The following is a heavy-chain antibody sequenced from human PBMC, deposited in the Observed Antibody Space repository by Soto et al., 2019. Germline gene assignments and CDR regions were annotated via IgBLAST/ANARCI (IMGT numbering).Heavy chain of an antibody. Sequence: EVQLVESGGGLVQPGGSLRLSCAASGFTFSSYWMHWVRQAPGKGLVWVSRINSDGGSTSYADSVKGRFTISRDNVKNTLFLQMNSLRAEDTAVYYCASLRSYDYGMDVWGQGTTVTVSS. CDR1: GFTFSSYW. V-gene: IGHV3-74*01. J-gene: IGHJ6*02. CDR2: INSDGGST. CDR3: ASLRSYDYGMDV.